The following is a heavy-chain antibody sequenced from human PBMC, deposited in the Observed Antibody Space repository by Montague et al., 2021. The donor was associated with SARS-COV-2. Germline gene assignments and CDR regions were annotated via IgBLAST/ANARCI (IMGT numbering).Heavy chain of an antibody. J-gene: IGHJ4*02. V-gene: IGHV3-23*01. Sequence: SLRLSCAASGFTFSYYAMSWVRQAPGKGLEWVSPIRGSGGTTYYADSVKGRFTISRDNSKNTLYLRMNSLRAEDTAVYYCAKAHYYDSSGYYFWGQGTLVTVSS. CDR1: GFTFSYYA. CDR2: IRGSGGTT. D-gene: IGHD3-22*01. CDR3: AKAHYYDSSGYYF.